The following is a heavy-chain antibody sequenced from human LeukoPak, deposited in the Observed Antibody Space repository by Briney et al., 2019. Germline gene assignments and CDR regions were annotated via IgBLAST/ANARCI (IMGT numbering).Heavy chain of an antibody. CDR2: IYYSEGT. CDR1: GGSINSDNYY. Sequence: SETLSLTCTVSGGSINSDNYYWDWIRQPPGKGLEWIGSIYYSEGTYYNPSLKSRVTISVDTSKNQFSLKLRSVTAADTAIYYCATYYYYTSGSFDPWGQGTLVTVSS. V-gene: IGHV4-39*07. CDR3: ATYYYYTSGSFDP. D-gene: IGHD3-10*01. J-gene: IGHJ5*01.